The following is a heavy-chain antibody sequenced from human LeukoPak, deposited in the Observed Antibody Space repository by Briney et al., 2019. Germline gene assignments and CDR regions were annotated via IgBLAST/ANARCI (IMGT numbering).Heavy chain of an antibody. J-gene: IGHJ5*02. Sequence: PSETLSLTCTVSGGSISSYYWSWIRQPPGKGLEWIGYIYYSGSTNYDPSLKSRVTISVDTSKNQFSLKLSSVTAADTAVYYCARECLGDYYDSSGYPNWFDPWGQGTLVTVSS. D-gene: IGHD3-22*01. CDR2: IYYSGST. CDR1: GGSISSYY. CDR3: ARECLGDYYDSSGYPNWFDP. V-gene: IGHV4-59*01.